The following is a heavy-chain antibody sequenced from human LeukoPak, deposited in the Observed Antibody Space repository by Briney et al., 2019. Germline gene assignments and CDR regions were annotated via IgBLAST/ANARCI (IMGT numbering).Heavy chain of an antibody. D-gene: IGHD3-22*01. V-gene: IGHV4-59*01. J-gene: IGHJ4*02. Sequence: ETLSLTCNVSGGSISGYHWSRIRQPPGKGLEWLGYIYYSGSSNYNPSLKSQVTMSADTSKNQFSLKLSSVAAADTAVYYCAKDTPYYYDSSGYFDYWGQGTLVTVSS. CDR1: GGSISGYH. CDR3: AKDTPYYYDSSGYFDY. CDR2: IYYSGSS.